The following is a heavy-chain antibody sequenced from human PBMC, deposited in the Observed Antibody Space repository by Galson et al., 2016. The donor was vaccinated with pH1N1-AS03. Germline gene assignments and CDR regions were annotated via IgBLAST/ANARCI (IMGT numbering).Heavy chain of an antibody. CDR2: ISYDGSNK. V-gene: IGHV3-30*18. J-gene: IGHJ5*02. CDR1: GFTFSSYG. CDR3: AKDPASGEVWDILGALNWFDP. Sequence: SLRLSCAASGFTFSSYGMHWVRQAPGKGLEWVAVISYDGSNKYYADSVKGRFTISRDTSTNTLYLQMNSLRAEDTAVYYCAKDPASGEVWDILGALNWFDPWGQGTLVTVSS. D-gene: IGHD1-26*01.